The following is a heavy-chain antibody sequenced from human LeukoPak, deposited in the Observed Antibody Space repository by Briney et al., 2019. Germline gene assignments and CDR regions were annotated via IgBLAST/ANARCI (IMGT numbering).Heavy chain of an antibody. CDR3: TRGSSISAQGDT. CDR2: ISAFNYII. J-gene: IGHJ4*02. CDR1: GGTFSSYA. Sequence: GASVKVSCKASGGTFSSYAISWWRQAPGQGLEWVGWISAFNYIIEYAQKFQGRVTMTQDTATSTAYMELRSLTSDDTAVFYCTRGSSISAQGDTWGQGTLVSVSS. D-gene: IGHD3-16*01. V-gene: IGHV1-18*01.